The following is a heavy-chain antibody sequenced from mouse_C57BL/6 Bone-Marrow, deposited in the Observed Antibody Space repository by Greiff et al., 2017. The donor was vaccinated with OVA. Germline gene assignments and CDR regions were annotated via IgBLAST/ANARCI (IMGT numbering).Heavy chain of an antibody. Sequence: QVQLQQPGAELVKPGASVKMSCKASGYTFTSYWITWVKQRPGQGLEWIGDIYPGSGSTNYNEKFKSKATLTVDTSSSTAYMQLSSLTAEDSAVYYCARPPYSYAMCYWGQGTSVTVSS. V-gene: IGHV1-55*01. J-gene: IGHJ4*01. CDR1: GYTFTSYW. CDR2: IYPGSGST. D-gene: IGHD2-10*01. CDR3: ARPPYSYAMCY.